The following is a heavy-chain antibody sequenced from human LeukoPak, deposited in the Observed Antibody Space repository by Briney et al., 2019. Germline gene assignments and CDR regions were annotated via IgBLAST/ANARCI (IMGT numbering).Heavy chain of an antibody. CDR1: GYSFTSYW. D-gene: IGHD3-22*01. CDR2: IRPGDSET. J-gene: IGHJ4*02. CDR3: AGPLYDSSGYYEY. Sequence: GESLKISCKGSGYSFTSYWVGWVRQMPGKGLEWMGIIRPGDSETRYSPSFQGQVTISADKSISAAYLQWGSLQASDTAVYFCAGPLYDSSGYYEYWGQGTLVTVSS. V-gene: IGHV5-51*01.